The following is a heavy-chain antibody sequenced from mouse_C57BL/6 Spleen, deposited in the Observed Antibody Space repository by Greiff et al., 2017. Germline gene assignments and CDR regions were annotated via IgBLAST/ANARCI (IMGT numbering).Heavy chain of an antibody. J-gene: IGHJ4*01. CDR3: ARYGSIVYAMGD. CDR2: IDPSDSYT. D-gene: IGHD1-1*01. Sequence: QVQLQQPGAELVMPGASVKLSCKASGYTFTSYWMHWVKQRPGQGLEWIGEIDPSDSYTNYNQKFTGKSTLTVDKSSSTAYMQRSRLTSEDSAVCYCARYGSIVYAMGDWCQGTSVTVT. V-gene: IGHV1-69*01. CDR1: GYTFTSYW.